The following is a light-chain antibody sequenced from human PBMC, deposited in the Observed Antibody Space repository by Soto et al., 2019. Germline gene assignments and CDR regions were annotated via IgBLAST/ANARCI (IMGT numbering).Light chain of an antibody. CDR2: ANT. J-gene: IGLJ3*02. CDR3: QSYDSSLKNSV. CDR1: SSNIGAGYD. Sequence: QSVLTQSPPVSGAPGQRVTISCTGSSSNIGAGYDVHWYQQFPGTAPKLLIYANTNRPSGVPDRFSGSKSGTSASLAITGLQSEDEADYYCQSYDSSLKNSVFGGGTKLTVL. V-gene: IGLV1-40*01.